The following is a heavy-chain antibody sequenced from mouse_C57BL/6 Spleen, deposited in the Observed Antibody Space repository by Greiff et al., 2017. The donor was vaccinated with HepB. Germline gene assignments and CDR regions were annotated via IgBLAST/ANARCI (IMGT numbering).Heavy chain of an antibody. CDR1: GYSFTGYF. CDR3: ARRVTTGRDPHFDY. J-gene: IGHJ2*01. V-gene: IGHV1-20*01. CDR2: INPYNGDT. Sequence: VQLQQSGPELVKPGDSVKISCKASGYSFTGYFMNWVMQSHGKSLEWIGRINPYNGDTFYNQKFKGKATLTVDKSSSTAHMELRSLPSEDSAVYYCARRVTTGRDPHFDYWGQGTTLTVSS. D-gene: IGHD2-2*01.